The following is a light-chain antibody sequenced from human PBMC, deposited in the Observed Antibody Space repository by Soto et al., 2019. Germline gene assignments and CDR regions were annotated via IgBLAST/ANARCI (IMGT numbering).Light chain of an antibody. CDR2: GNN. Sequence: QPVLTQPPSVSGAPGQRVTISCTGSSSNIGAIYDVHWYQQLPGTAPKVLIFGNNNRPSGVPDRFSGSKSGTSASLAITGLQAEDEADYYCQSYDSSLSGSVFGGGTKLTVL. J-gene: IGLJ3*02. CDR1: SSNIGAIYD. CDR3: QSYDSSLSGSV. V-gene: IGLV1-40*01.